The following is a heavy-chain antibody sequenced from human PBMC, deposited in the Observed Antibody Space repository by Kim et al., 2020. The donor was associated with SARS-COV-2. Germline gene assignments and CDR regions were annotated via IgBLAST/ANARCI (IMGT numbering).Heavy chain of an antibody. D-gene: IGHD5-12*01. J-gene: IGHJ4*02. CDR2: INHSGST. CDR3: ARGRGYSGYFFDY. V-gene: IGHV4-34*01. CDR1: GGSFSGYY. Sequence: SETLSLTCAVYGGSFSGYYWSWIRQPPGKGLEWIGEINHSGSTNYNPSLKSRVTISVDTSKNQFSLKLSSVTAADTAVYYCARGRGYSGYFFDYWGQGTL.